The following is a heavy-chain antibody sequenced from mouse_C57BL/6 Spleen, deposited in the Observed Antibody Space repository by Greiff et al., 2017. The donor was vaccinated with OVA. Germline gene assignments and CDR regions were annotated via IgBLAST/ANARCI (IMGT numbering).Heavy chain of an antibody. Sequence: QVQLQQSGPGLVQPSQSLSITCTVSGFSLTSYGVHWVRQSPGKGLEWLGVIWRGGSTDYNAAFMSRLSITKDNSKSQVFMKMNSLQADDTAIYYCAKNRIYYDYDGAMDYWGQGTSVTVSS. CDR2: IWRGGST. D-gene: IGHD2-4*01. V-gene: IGHV2-5*01. J-gene: IGHJ4*01. CDR3: AKNRIYYDYDGAMDY. CDR1: GFSLTSYG.